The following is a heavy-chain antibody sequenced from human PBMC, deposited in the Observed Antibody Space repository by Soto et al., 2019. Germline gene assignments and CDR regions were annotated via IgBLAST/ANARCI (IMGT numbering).Heavy chain of an antibody. V-gene: IGHV1-69*01. CDR2: IIPIFGTA. CDR3: ARSTCFADCYSPYLHYFDY. CDR1: GGTFSSYA. D-gene: IGHD2-21*02. J-gene: IGHJ4*02. Sequence: QVQLVQSGAEVKKPGSSVKVSCKASGGTFSSYAISWVRQAPGQGLEWMGGIIPIFGTANYAQKFQGRVTITAHESTSTAYMELSSLRSEDTAVYYCARSTCFADCYSPYLHYFDYWGQGTLVTVSS.